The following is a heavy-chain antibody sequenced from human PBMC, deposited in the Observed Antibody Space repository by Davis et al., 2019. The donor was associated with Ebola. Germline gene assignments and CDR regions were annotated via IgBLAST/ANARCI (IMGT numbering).Heavy chain of an antibody. CDR2: MNPNSGNT. D-gene: IGHD2-2*01. V-gene: IGHV1-8*01. J-gene: IGHJ6*02. Sequence: ASVKVFCKASGYTFTSYDINWVRQATGQGLEWMGWMNPNSGNTGYAQKFQGRVTMTRDTSISTAYMELSRLRSDDTAVYSCARDSQYSYCSSTSCYHYGMDVWGQGTTVTVSS. CDR3: ARDSQYSYCSSTSCYHYGMDV. CDR1: GYTFTSYD.